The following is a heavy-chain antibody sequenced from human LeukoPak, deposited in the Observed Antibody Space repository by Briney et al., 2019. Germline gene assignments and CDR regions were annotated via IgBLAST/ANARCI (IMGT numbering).Heavy chain of an antibody. CDR2: ISAYNGNT. D-gene: IGHD6-13*01. Sequence: ASVKVSCKASGYTFTSYGISWVRQAPGQGLEWMGWISAYNGNTNYAQKLQGRVTMTTDTSTSTACMELRSLRSDDTAVYSCARAIGAAGSDYYYMDVWGKGTTVTVSS. V-gene: IGHV1-18*01. J-gene: IGHJ6*03. CDR1: GYTFTSYG. CDR3: ARAIGAAGSDYYYMDV.